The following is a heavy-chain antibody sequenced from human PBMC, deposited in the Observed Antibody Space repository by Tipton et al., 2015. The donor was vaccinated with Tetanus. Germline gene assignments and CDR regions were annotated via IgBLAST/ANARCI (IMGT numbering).Heavy chain of an antibody. CDR2: ISYAGYT. V-gene: IGHV4-59*11. CDR1: GGPISGHY. CDR3: AREMNRFCDI. D-gene: IGHD1-14*01. J-gene: IGHJ2*01. Sequence: LRLSCTVSGGPISGHYWSWIRQTPGRGLEWIGYISYAGYTSYSPSLKNRVTMSVDTSKNQFSLKLKSVTAADTAVYYCAREMNRFCDIWGRGTLVTVSS.